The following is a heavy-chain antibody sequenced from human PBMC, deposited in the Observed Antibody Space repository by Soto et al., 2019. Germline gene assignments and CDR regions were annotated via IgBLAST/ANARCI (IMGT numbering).Heavy chain of an antibody. CDR3: ARDQDGGNSDYFDY. CDR2: IKQDGSEK. V-gene: IGHV3-7*03. J-gene: IGHJ4*02. CDR1: GFTFSSYW. D-gene: IGHD2-21*02. Sequence: EVQLVESGGGLVQPGGSLRLSCAASGFTFSSYWMSWVRQAPGKGLEWVANIKQDGSEKYYVDSVKGRFTISRDNAKNSLYLQMNSLRAEDTAVYYCARDQDGGNSDYFDYWGQGTLVTVSS.